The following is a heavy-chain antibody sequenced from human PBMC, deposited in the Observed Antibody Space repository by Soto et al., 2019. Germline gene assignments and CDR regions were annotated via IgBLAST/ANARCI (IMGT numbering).Heavy chain of an antibody. J-gene: IGHJ4*02. CDR3: AKDQLWGLRLIIFDY. D-gene: IGHD3-16*01. CDR1: GFTFSSYA. Sequence: GESLKISCAASGFTFSSYAMSWVRQAPGKGLEWVSAISGSGGSTYYADSVKGRFTISRDNSKNTLYLQMNSLRAEDTAVYYCAKDQLWGLRLIIFDYWGQGTLVTVSS. CDR2: ISGSGGST. V-gene: IGHV3-23*01.